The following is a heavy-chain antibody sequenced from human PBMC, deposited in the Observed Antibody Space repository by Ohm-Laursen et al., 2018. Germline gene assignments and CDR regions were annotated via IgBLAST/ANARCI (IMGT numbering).Heavy chain of an antibody. CDR2: IGGSGVNT. CDR3: AKDHTSYYDFWTYGMDV. V-gene: IGHV3-23*01. J-gene: IGHJ6*02. D-gene: IGHD3-3*01. CDR1: GFTFSSYA. Sequence: GSLRLSCTASGFTFSSYAMTWVRQAPGKGLEWVSAIGGSGVNTFYADSVKGRFTISRDNSENTLYPQMNSLRAEDTAVYYCAKDHTSYYDFWTYGMDVWGQGTTVSVSS.